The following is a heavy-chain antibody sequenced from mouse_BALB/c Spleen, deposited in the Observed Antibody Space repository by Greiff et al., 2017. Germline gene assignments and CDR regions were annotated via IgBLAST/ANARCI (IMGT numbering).Heavy chain of an antibody. D-gene: IGHD2-14*01. CDR3: ARNYRYLFDY. J-gene: IGHJ2*01. CDR2: INPSTGYT. CDR1: GYTFTSYW. V-gene: IGHV1-7*01. Sequence: QVQLQQSGAELAKPGASVKMSCKASGYTFTSYWMHWVKQRPGQGLEWIGYINPSTGYTEYNQKFKDKATLTADKSSSTAYMQLSSLTSEDSAVYYCARNYRYLFDYWGQGTTLTVSS.